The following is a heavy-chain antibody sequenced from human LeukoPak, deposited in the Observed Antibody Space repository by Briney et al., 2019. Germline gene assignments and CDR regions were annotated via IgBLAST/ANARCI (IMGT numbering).Heavy chain of an antibody. CDR3: AKDRTTLENWFDP. D-gene: IGHD2/OR15-2a*01. Sequence: GGSLRLSCAASGFTFSSYVMNWVRQAPGKGLEWVSAISGSGVSTYYADSVKGRFTISRDNSKNTLYLQMNSLGAEDTAVYYCAKDRTTLENWFDPWGQGTLVTVSS. CDR2: ISGSGVST. J-gene: IGHJ5*02. CDR1: GFTFSSYV. V-gene: IGHV3-23*01.